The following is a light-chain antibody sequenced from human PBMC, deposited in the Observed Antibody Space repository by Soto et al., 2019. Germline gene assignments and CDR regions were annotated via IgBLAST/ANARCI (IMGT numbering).Light chain of an antibody. CDR2: AAS. V-gene: IGKV1-39*01. CDR1: QSISSY. J-gene: IGKJ1*01. Sequence: DIQMTHSPSSLAASVAGRFTISCVASQSISSYLNWYQQKPGTAPKLLIYAASSLQSGVPSRFSGSGSGTEFTLTISSLQPDDFATYXXXXXXXYSEAFGQGTKVDIK. CDR3: XXXXXYSEA.